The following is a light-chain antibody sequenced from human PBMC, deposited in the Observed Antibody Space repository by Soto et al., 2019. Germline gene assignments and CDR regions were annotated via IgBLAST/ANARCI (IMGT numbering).Light chain of an antibody. CDR2: DAS. J-gene: IGKJ5*01. V-gene: IGKV3-11*01. Sequence: EIVLTQSPATLSLSPGERATLSCRASQSVSRYLIWYQQKPGQAPRLLISDASNRATGIPARFSGSGSGTDSTLTIGSLEPEDFAVYYCQQRDMWPITFGKGTRLEIK. CDR1: QSVSRY. CDR3: QQRDMWPIT.